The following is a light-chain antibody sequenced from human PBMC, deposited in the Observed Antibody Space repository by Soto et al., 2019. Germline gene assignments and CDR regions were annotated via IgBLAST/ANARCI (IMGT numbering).Light chain of an antibody. Sequence: QSAVTQPPSASGTPGQRVTFSCSGANSNVGRNYVTWYQQFPGTAPKILIHSNSQRPSGVPDRFSASKSGASASLAISGLRPEDEADYFCAAWDDSLSGVIFGGGTKLTVL. V-gene: IGLV1-47*02. CDR3: AAWDDSLSGVI. CDR1: NSNVGRNY. J-gene: IGLJ2*01. CDR2: SNS.